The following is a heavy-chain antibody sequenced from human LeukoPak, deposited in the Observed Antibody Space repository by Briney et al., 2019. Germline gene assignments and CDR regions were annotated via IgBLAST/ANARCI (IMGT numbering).Heavy chain of an antibody. CDR3: ARDFGGGDSDWYFDL. V-gene: IGHV1-2*02. CDR1: GYTFTDYY. D-gene: IGHD4-17*01. CDR2: INPNSGGT. Sequence: ASVKVSCKASGYTFTDYYMHWVRQAPGQGLEWMGWINPNSGGTNYAQKFQGRVTMTRDTPISTAYMELSRLRSDDTAVYYCARDFGGGDSDWYFDLWGRGTLVTVSS. J-gene: IGHJ2*01.